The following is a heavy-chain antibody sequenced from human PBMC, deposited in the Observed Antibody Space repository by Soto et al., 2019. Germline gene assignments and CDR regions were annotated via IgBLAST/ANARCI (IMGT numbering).Heavy chain of an antibody. CDR1: GFTFSSYG. V-gene: IGHV3-33*01. CDR3: ARDLGTYYDFWSGYYYYYYYGMDV. J-gene: IGHJ6*02. Sequence: HPGGSLRLSCAASGFTFSSYGMHWVRQAPGKGLEWVAVIWYDGSNKYYADSVKGRFTISRDNSKNTLYLQMNSLRAEDTAVYYCARDLGTYYDFWSGYYYYYYYGMDVWGQGTTVTVSS. CDR2: IWYDGSNK. D-gene: IGHD3-3*01.